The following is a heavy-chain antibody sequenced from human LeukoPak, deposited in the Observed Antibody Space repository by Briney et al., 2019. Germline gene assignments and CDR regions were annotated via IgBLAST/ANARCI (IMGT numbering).Heavy chain of an antibody. CDR3: ARDHGYYDILTGYSPSDAFDI. Sequence: ASVTVSCKASGYTFTGYYMHWVRQAPGQGLEWMGWINPNSGGTNYAQKFQGRVTMTRDTSISTAYMELSRLRSDDTAVYYCARDHGYYDILTGYSPSDAFDIWGQGTMVTVSS. CDR2: INPNSGGT. CDR1: GYTFTGYY. V-gene: IGHV1-2*02. J-gene: IGHJ3*02. D-gene: IGHD3-9*01.